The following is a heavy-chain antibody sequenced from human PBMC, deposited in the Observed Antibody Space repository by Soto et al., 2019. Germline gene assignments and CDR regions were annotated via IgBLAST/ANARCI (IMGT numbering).Heavy chain of an antibody. D-gene: IGHD3-3*01. Sequence: GESLKISCAASGFTFSSYAMSWVRQAPGKGLEWVSAISGSGGSTYYADSVKGRFTISRDNSKNTLYLQMNSLRAEDTAVYYCAKDLNEYYDFWSGYYYYYYGMDVWGQGTTVTVSS. J-gene: IGHJ6*02. V-gene: IGHV3-23*01. CDR3: AKDLNEYYDFWSGYYYYYYGMDV. CDR1: GFTFSSYA. CDR2: ISGSGGST.